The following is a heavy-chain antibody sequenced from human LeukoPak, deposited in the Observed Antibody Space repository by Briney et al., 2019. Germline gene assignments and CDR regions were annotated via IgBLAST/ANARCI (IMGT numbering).Heavy chain of an antibody. CDR2: IIPIFGTA. Sequence: SVKVSCKASGGTFSSYAISWVRQAPGQGLEWMGRIIPIFGTANYAQKFQGRVTITTDESTSTAYMELSSLRSEDAAVYYCARAGGRDGYNSPFDYWGQGTLVTVSS. CDR3: ARAGGRDGYNSPFDY. D-gene: IGHD5-24*01. J-gene: IGHJ4*02. V-gene: IGHV1-69*05. CDR1: GGTFSSYA.